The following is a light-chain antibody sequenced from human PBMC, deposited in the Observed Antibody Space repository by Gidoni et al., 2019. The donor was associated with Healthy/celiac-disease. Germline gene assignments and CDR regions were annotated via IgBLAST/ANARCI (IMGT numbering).Light chain of an antibody. J-gene: IGKJ4*01. CDR3: QQSYSTPLP. Sequence: DIHMTQSPSSLSASVRDSVTITCRASQSISSYLNWYQQKPGKAPKLLIYAASSLQSGVPSRFSGSGSGTDFTLTISSLQPEDFAIDYCQQSYSTPLPFGGGTKVEIK. CDR2: AAS. V-gene: IGKV1-39*01. CDR1: QSISSY.